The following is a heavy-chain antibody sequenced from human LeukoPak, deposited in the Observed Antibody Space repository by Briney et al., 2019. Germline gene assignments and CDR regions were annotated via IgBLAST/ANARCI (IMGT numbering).Heavy chain of an antibody. Sequence: GGSLRLSCAASGFTVSSNYMTWVRQAPGKGLEWVGRIKSKTDGGTTDYAAPVKGRFTISRDDSKNTLYLQMSSLKSEDTAVYYCATVRIAWGQGTLVTVSS. V-gene: IGHV3-15*01. J-gene: IGHJ5*02. CDR3: ATVRIA. CDR1: GFTVSSNY. D-gene: IGHD2-21*01. CDR2: IKSKTDGGTT.